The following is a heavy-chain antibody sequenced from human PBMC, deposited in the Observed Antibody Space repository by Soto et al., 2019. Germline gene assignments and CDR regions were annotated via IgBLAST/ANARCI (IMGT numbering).Heavy chain of an antibody. CDR3: ARGPFYGEHTAPMMDYYYGMDV. CDR1: GGTFSSYT. CDR2: IIPILGIA. Sequence: QVQLVQSGAEVKKPGSSVKVSCKASGGTFSSYTISWVRQAPGQGLEWMGRIIPILGIANYAQKFQGRVTITADKSTSTAYMGLSSLRSEDTAVYYCARGPFYGEHTAPMMDYYYGMDVWGQGTTVTVSS. D-gene: IGHD4-17*01. J-gene: IGHJ6*02. V-gene: IGHV1-69*02.